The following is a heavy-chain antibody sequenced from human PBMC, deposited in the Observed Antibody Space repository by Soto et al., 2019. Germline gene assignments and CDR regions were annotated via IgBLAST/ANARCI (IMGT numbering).Heavy chain of an antibody. J-gene: IGHJ6*03. CDR3: ARGIAAVYYYYYMDV. CDR1: GFTFSSYS. CDR2: ISSSSSYI. Sequence: GGSLRLSCAASGFTFSSYSMNWVRQAPGKGLEWVSSISSSSSYIYYADSVKGRFTISRDNAKNSLYLQMNSLRAEDTAVYYCARGIAAVYYYYYMDVWRKGPTVTVSS. V-gene: IGHV3-21*01. D-gene: IGHD6-13*01.